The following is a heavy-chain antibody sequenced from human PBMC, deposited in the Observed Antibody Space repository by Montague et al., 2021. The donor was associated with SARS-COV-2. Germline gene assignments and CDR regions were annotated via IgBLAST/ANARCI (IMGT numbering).Heavy chain of an antibody. CDR1: GGSISSYY. CDR2: IYYSGST. V-gene: IGHV4-59*08. J-gene: IGHJ3*02. Sequence: SETLSLTSTVSGGSISSYYWSWIRQPPGKGLEWIGYIYYSGSTNYNPSLKSRVTISVDTSKNQFSLKLSSVTAADTAVYYCARRGLGYCSSTSCQNAFDIWGQGTMVTVSS. D-gene: IGHD2-2*01. CDR3: ARRGLGYCSSTSCQNAFDI.